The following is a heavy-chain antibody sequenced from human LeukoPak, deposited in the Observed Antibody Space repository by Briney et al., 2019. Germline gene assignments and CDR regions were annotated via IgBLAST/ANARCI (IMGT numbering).Heavy chain of an antibody. J-gene: IGHJ4*02. CDR2: ISWNSGSI. CDR3: AKIGDYGDYSYYFDY. D-gene: IGHD4-17*01. Sequence: GGSLRLSCAASGFTFDDYAMHWVRQAPGKGLEWVSGISWNSGSIGYADSVKGRFTTSRDNAKNSLYLQMNSLRAEDTALYYCAKIGDYGDYSYYFDYWGQGTLVTVSS. V-gene: IGHV3-9*01. CDR1: GFTFDDYA.